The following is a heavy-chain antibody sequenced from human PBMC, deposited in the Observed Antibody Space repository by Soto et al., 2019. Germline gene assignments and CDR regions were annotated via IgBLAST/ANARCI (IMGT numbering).Heavy chain of an antibody. Sequence: QVQLVESGGGVVQPGRSLRLSCAASGFTFSSYGMHWVRQAPGKGLEWVAVIWYDGSNKYYADSVTGRFTISRDNSKNTLYLQMNSLRAEDTAVYYCASEYCSGGSCYYYGIDVWGQGTTVTVSS. V-gene: IGHV3-33*01. CDR3: ASEYCSGGSCYYYGIDV. CDR1: GFTFSSYG. D-gene: IGHD2-15*01. J-gene: IGHJ6*02. CDR2: IWYDGSNK.